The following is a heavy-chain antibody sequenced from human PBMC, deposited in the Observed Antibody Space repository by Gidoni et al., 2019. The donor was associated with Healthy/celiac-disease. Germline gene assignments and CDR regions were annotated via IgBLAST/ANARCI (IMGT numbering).Heavy chain of an antibody. CDR3: AADGDFWSGYYA. CDR1: GVTLTSSA. Sequence: QMQRVQSGPEVKKPGTSVKVSCKASGVTLTSSAMQWVRQARGQRLEWIGWIVVGSGNTNYAQKFQERVTMTRDMSTSTAYMELSSLRSEDTAVYYCAADGDFWSGYYAWGQGTLVTVSS. V-gene: IGHV1-58*02. CDR2: IVVGSGNT. J-gene: IGHJ4*02. D-gene: IGHD3-3*01.